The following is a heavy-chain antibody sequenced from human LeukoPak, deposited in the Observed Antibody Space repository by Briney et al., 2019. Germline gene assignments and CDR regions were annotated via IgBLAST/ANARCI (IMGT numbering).Heavy chain of an antibody. Sequence: GASVKVSCKASGYTFTSYYMHWVRQAPGQGLEWMGIINPSGGSTSYAQKFQGRVTTTRDTSTSTVYMELSSLRSEDTAVYYCARDHPIGAEGFDPWGQGTLVTVSS. CDR1: GYTFTSYY. CDR3: ARDHPIGAEGFDP. V-gene: IGHV1-46*01. D-gene: IGHD4/OR15-4a*01. CDR2: INPSGGST. J-gene: IGHJ5*02.